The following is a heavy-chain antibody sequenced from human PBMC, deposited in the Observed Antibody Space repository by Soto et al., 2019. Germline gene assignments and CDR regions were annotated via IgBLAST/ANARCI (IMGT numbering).Heavy chain of an antibody. V-gene: IGHV1-69*13. Sequence: SGQISCTVPADTGMSYAISWVRQAPGKGLGWMGKIIPTFGRTNYAQQFQGRLTITADDATSTAYMELSSLLSEDTAVYYCARDPLRPFALAVRGQGRTVTV. J-gene: IGHJ3*01. D-gene: IGHD5-12*01. CDR2: IIPTFGRT. CDR3: ARDPLRPFALAV. CDR1: ADTGMSYA.